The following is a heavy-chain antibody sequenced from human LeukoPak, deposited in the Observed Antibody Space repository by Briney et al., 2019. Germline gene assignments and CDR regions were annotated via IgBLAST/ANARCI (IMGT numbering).Heavy chain of an antibody. CDR2: ISGSGALT. CDR1: RFIFSSYA. V-gene: IGHV3-23*01. J-gene: IGHJ4*02. CDR3: AKDGDYYDSDAYSSFFDY. D-gene: IGHD3-22*01. Sequence: GGSLRLSCAASRFIFSSYAMGWVRQAPGKGLEWVLSISGSGALTYYADSVKGRFTISRDNSKNTLSLQMNSLRAEDTAVYYCAKDGDYYDSDAYSSFFDYWGQGTLVTVSS.